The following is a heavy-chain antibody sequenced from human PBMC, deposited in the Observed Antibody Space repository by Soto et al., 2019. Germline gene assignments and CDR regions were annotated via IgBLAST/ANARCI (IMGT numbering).Heavy chain of an antibody. CDR2: ISGSSGSK. J-gene: IGHJ4*02. V-gene: IGHV3-11*06. CDR3: ARYAAEVTTFFDH. CDR1: GFIFNDYY. D-gene: IGHD4-17*01. Sequence: VQLVESGGGLVKPGGSLTLSCAASGFIFNDYYMSWIRQAPGKGLEWLSNISGSSGSKKYADAGKGRFTISRDNAKKSLNLELLSLRAEDTAVYYCARYAAEVTTFFDHWGQGTLVTVSS.